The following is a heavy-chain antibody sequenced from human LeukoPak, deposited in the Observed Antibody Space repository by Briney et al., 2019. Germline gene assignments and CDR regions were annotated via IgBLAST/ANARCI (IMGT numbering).Heavy chain of an antibody. V-gene: IGHV1-18*04. CDR3: AREGAAAGTLPWFDP. Sequence: ASVKVSCKASGYTFTGYYMHWVRQAPGQGLEWMGWISAYNGNTNYAQKLQGRVTMTTDTSTSTAYMELRSLRSDDTAVYYCAREGAAAGTLPWFDPWGQGTLVTASS. CDR1: GYTFTGYY. CDR2: ISAYNGNT. J-gene: IGHJ5*02. D-gene: IGHD6-13*01.